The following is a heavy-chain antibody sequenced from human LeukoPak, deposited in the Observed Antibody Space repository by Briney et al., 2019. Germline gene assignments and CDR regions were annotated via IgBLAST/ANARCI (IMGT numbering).Heavy chain of an antibody. CDR3: AKDRYGSDNYYYYMDV. CDR2: IGPSGTNT. D-gene: IGHD3-10*01. Sequence: GGSLRLSCAASGFTFSNYGMNWVRQAPGKGLEWVSGIGPSGTNTYYADSVKGRFTISRDNSKNTLYLQMNSLRAEDTAAYYCAKDRYGSDNYYYYMDVWGQGTLVTVSS. V-gene: IGHV3-23*01. J-gene: IGHJ6*03. CDR1: GFTFSNYG.